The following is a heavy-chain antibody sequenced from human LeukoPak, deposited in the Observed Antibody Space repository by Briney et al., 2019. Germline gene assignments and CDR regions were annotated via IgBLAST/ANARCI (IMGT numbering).Heavy chain of an antibody. D-gene: IGHD7-27*01. Sequence: GGSLRLSCAASGFTFSSYTMSWVRQAPGKGLEWVSTITTSDGNTYYADSVKGRYTVSRDNSKNTLFLQMNSLRAEDTAVYYCAKDGGLWVSAHWGDSWGRGTLVTVSS. CDR2: ITTSDGNT. J-gene: IGHJ4*02. CDR3: AKDGGLWVSAHWGDS. CDR1: GFTFSSYT. V-gene: IGHV3-23*01.